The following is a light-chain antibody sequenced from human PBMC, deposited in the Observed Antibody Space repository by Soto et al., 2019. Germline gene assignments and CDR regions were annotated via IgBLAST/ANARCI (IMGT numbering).Light chain of an antibody. Sequence: EVVMTQSPAPLSVSPGDRATLSCRATQNIGTNVAWYQHKPGQAPRLLIYGASTRATDIPPRFSGSGSGSEFSLPVSSLQSEDFAVYYCQQYDNWPPFFTFGPGTKVDIQ. CDR3: QQYDNWPPFFT. CDR1: QNIGTN. V-gene: IGKV3-15*01. J-gene: IGKJ3*01. CDR2: GAS.